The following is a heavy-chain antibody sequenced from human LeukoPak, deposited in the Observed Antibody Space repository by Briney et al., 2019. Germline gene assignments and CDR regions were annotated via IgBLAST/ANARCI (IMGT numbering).Heavy chain of an antibody. D-gene: IGHD2-2*01. Sequence: GASVKVSCKASGGTSSSYAISWVRQAPGQGLEWMGRIIPILGIANYAQKFQGRVTITADKSTSTAYMELSSLRSEDTAVYYCARADPGYCSSTSCYVLDGWGQGTLVTVSS. CDR1: GGTSSSYA. J-gene: IGHJ4*02. CDR2: IIPILGIA. V-gene: IGHV1-69*04. CDR3: ARADPGYCSSTSCYVLDG.